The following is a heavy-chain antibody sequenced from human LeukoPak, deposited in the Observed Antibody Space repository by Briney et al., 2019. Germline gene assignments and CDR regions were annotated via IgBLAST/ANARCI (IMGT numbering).Heavy chain of an antibody. J-gene: IGHJ6*03. CDR1: GYPFTTYG. V-gene: IGHV1-18*01. D-gene: IGHD3-10*01. Sequence: APVKSSCKPSGYPFTTYGISWVHQAPGQGLEWMGWITAYDGNTNYAQKLQGRVTMTTDTSTSTAYMELTSLRSDDTAVYYCARDLIRGSLWCGDDEYYMDVWGKGTTVTVSS. CDR3: ARDLIRGSLWCGDDEYYMDV. CDR2: ITAYDGNT.